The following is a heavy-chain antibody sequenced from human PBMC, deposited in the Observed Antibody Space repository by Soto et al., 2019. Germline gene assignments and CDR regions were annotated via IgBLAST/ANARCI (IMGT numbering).Heavy chain of an antibody. CDR1: GYSFTSYW. CDR2: IDPSDSYT. J-gene: IGHJ4*02. Sequence: GESLKISCKGSGYSFTSYWISWVRQMPGKGLEWMGRIDPSDSYTNYSPSFQGHVTISADKSISTAYLQWSSLKASDTAMYYCARLEGFGELLWPHPFDYWGQGTLVTVYS. D-gene: IGHD3-10*01. CDR3: ARLEGFGELLWPHPFDY. V-gene: IGHV5-10-1*01.